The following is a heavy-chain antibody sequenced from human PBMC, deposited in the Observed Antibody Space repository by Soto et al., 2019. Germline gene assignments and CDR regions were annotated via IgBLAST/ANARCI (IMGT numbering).Heavy chain of an antibody. Sequence: QVQLVESGGGLVKPGGSLRLSCAASGFPFSDYYMTWIRQAPGKGLEWISYVGRSNSNVYYADSVKGRFTISRENTDNSRSLLMNNMRAEDPAMYYCARNYYYMDVWGKGTAVTVSS. CDR3: ARNYYYMDV. V-gene: IGHV3-11*01. CDR2: VGRSNSNV. J-gene: IGHJ6*03. CDR1: GFPFSDYY.